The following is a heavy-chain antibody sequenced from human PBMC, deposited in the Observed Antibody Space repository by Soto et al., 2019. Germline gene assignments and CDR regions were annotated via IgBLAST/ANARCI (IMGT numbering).Heavy chain of an antibody. CDR1: GGTFSSYT. CDR3: ARGFLGAARHYYYYYMDV. J-gene: IGHJ6*03. D-gene: IGHD6-6*01. V-gene: IGHV1-69*02. Sequence: SVKVSCKASGGTFSSYTISWVRQAPGQGLEWMGRIIPILGIANYAQKFQGRVTITADTSKNQFSLKLSSVTAADTAVYYCARGFLGAARHYYYYYMDVWGKGTTVTVSS. CDR2: IIPILGIA.